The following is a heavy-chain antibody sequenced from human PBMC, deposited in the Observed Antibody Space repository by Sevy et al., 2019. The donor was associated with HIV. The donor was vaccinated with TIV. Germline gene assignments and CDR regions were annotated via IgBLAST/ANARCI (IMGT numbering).Heavy chain of an antibody. CDR3: ARRYGDYYYMDV. Sequence: SETLSLTCTVSGGSISSYYWSWIRQPPGKGLEWIGYIYYSGSTNYNPSLKSRVTISVDTSKTQFSLKLSSVTASDTAVYYCARRYGDYYYMDVWGKGTTVTVSS. J-gene: IGHJ6*03. CDR1: GGSISSYY. CDR2: IYYSGST. D-gene: IGHD4-17*01. V-gene: IGHV4-59*08.